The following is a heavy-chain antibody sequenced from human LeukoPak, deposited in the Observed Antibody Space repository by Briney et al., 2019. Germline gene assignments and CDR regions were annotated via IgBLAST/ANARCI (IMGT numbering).Heavy chain of an antibody. CDR2: ISYSGRT. CDR3: ARPGDYSANSYWYFDL. Sequence: SETLSLTCTVSGDSIRSSHWNWIPQSPGKGLEGIGYISYSGRTNYSRSLKSRVTLSVDTSKNQFSLELTSVTAADTAVYDCARPGDYSANSYWYFDLWGRGTLVTVSS. V-gene: IGHV4-59*01. D-gene: IGHD4/OR15-4a*01. CDR1: GDSIRSSH. J-gene: IGHJ2*01.